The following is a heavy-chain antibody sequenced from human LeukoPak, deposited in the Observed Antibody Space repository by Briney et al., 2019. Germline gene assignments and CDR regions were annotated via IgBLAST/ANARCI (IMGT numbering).Heavy chain of an antibody. Sequence: GGSLRLSCAASGLTVSSNFMSWVRQAPGKGLEWVAVISYDGSNKYYADSVKGRFTISRDNSKNTLYLQMNSLRAEDTAVYYCARSRSYYYYGMDVWGQGTTVTVSS. CDR2: ISYDGSNK. D-gene: IGHD3-16*01. CDR1: GLTVSSNF. V-gene: IGHV3-30-3*01. CDR3: ARSRSYYYYGMDV. J-gene: IGHJ6*02.